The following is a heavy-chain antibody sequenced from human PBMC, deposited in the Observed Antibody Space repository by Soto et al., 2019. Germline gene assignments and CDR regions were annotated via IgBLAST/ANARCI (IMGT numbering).Heavy chain of an antibody. Sequence: EVQLEQSGAEVKKPGESLKISCKGSGYRFTNYWIGWVRQMPGKGLAGMGLIYPGDSDTRYSPSFQGRVTIEADKSISTAYLKWNSLKASDTAIYYCALVVRGVTTEAYYFDYWGQGTLVTVSS. CDR1: GYRFTNYW. V-gene: IGHV5-51*03. CDR3: ALVVRGVTTEAYYFDY. J-gene: IGHJ4*02. CDR2: IYPGDSDT. D-gene: IGHD3-10*01.